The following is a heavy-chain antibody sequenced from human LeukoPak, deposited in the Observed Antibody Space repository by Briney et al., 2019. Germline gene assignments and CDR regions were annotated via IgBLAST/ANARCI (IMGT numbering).Heavy chain of an antibody. V-gene: IGHV3-33*01. D-gene: IGHD3-22*01. Sequence: GGSLRLSCAASGFTFSSYGMHWVRQAPGKGLEWVAVIWYDGSNKYYADSVKGRFTISRDNSKNTLYLQMNSLRAEDTAVYYCARDYDSSGYYQPFQHWGQGTLVTVSS. CDR3: ARDYDSSGYYQPFQH. J-gene: IGHJ1*01. CDR2: IWYDGSNK. CDR1: GFTFSSYG.